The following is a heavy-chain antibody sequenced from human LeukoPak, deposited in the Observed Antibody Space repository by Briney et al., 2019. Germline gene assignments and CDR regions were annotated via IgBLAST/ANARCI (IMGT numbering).Heavy chain of an antibody. V-gene: IGHV1-46*01. J-gene: IGHJ3*01. CDR3: AFFFFQAEDGIRDAFDV. CDR1: GYTSISYY. Sequence: ASVKVSCKASGYTSISYYIHRVLQAPGQGLECIGIINPAGGTTTYATKFQGRVTLTRDTSTSTVYMELSSLRSEDTAVHYCAFFFFQAEDGIRDAFDVWGQGTMVTVSS. CDR2: INPAGGTT. D-gene: IGHD2-21*01.